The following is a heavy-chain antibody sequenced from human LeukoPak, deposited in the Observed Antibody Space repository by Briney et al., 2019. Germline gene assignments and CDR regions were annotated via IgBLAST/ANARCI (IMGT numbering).Heavy chain of an antibody. Sequence: SETLSLTCTVSGGSTSSHYWSWIRQPPGKGLEWIGYIYYSGSTNYNPSLKSRVIISVDTSKNQFSLKLSSVTAADTAVYYCARSGYSSPDAFDIWGQGTMVTVSS. CDR1: GGSTSSHY. CDR2: IYYSGST. D-gene: IGHD5-18*01. J-gene: IGHJ3*02. CDR3: ARSGYSSPDAFDI. V-gene: IGHV4-59*11.